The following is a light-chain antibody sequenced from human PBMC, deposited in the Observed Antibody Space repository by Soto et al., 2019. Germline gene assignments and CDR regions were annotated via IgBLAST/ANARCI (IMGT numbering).Light chain of an antibody. CDR1: QSVSSSY. CDR3: QQYGSLLT. V-gene: IGKV3-20*01. Sequence: EIVLTQSPGTLSLSPGERATLSCRASQSVSSSYLAWYQQKPGQAPRLHIYGASSRATGIPDRFSGSGSGTDFTLTISRLEPEDFAVYYCQQYGSLLTFGGGTKVEIK. CDR2: GAS. J-gene: IGKJ4*01.